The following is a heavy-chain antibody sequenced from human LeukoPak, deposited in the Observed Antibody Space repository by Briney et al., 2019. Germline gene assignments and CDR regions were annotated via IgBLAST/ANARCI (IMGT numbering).Heavy chain of an antibody. V-gene: IGHV3-30-3*01. CDR2: ISYDGSNK. Sequence: GGSLRLSCAASGFTFSSYAMHWVRQAPGKGLEWVAVISYDGSNKYYADSVKGRFTISRDNSKNTLYLQMNSLRVEDTAVYYCARDLPITLVRGVTFYYYYGMDVWGQGTTVTVSS. J-gene: IGHJ6*02. CDR1: GFTFSSYA. D-gene: IGHD3-10*01. CDR3: ARDLPITLVRGVTFYYYYGMDV.